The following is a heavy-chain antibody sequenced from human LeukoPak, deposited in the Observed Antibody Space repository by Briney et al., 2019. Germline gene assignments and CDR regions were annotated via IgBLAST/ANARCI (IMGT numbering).Heavy chain of an antibody. D-gene: IGHD3-22*01. J-gene: IGHJ4*02. Sequence: GASVKVSCKASGYTFTSYGISWVRQAPGQGLEWMGWISAYNGNTNYAQKLQGRVTVTTDTSTSTAYMELRSLRSDDTAVYYCARDLRNGDYEVLYCFDYWGQGTLVTVSS. CDR1: GYTFTSYG. CDR2: ISAYNGNT. CDR3: ARDLRNGDYEVLYCFDY. V-gene: IGHV1-18*01.